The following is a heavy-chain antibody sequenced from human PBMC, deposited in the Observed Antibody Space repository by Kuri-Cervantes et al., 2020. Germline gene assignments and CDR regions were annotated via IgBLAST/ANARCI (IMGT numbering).Heavy chain of an antibody. CDR2: IKQDGSVK. CDR1: GFPFSSYW. D-gene: IGHD3-10*01. J-gene: IGHJ5*02. V-gene: IGHV3-7*01. CDR3: AKDSGRITMVRGVIISGDWFDP. Sequence: GESLKISCAASGFPFSSYWMTWVRQAPGKGLEWVANIKQDGSVKYYVDSVKGRFTISRDNARNSLYLQINSLRDQDTAVYYCAKDSGRITMVRGVIISGDWFDPWGQGTLVTVSS.